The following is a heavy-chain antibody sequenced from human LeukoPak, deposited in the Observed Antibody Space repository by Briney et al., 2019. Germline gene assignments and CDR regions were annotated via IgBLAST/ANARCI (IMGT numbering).Heavy chain of an antibody. D-gene: IGHD3-22*01. CDR3: ARLADYDSSGYLSY. V-gene: IGHV1-46*01. CDR1: LYTFTRYY. Sequence: SVKVSRKASLYTFTRYYMHWVRQAPAQGLEGMGIINPSGGSARYAQKFQGRVTMNKDTSTSTVYMEVSSLRSEDTAVYYCARLADYDSSGYLSYWGRGTLVTVSS. J-gene: IGHJ4*02. CDR2: INPSGGSA.